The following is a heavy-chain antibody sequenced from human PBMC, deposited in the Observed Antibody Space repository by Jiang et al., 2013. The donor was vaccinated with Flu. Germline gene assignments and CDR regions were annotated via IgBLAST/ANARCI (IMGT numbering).Heavy chain of an antibody. CDR3: ARDGKAVAPFDY. D-gene: IGHD6-19*01. CDR1: GFTFSSCA. CDR2: ISGSGVST. V-gene: IGHV3-23*01. Sequence: VQPGGPVRLSCAASGFTFSSCAMSWVRQAPGKGLEWVSVISGSGVSTYYADSVKGRFTISRDNSKNTLYLQMNSLRAEDTAVYYCARDGKAVAPFDYWGQGTLVTVSS. J-gene: IGHJ4*02.